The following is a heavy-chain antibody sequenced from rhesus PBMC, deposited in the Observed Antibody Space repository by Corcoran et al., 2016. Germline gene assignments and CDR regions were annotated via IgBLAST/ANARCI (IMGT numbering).Heavy chain of an antibody. Sequence: QVQLQESGPGLVNPSAPLSLTCAVSGSSFSHSWLSWFRHPPGQGLEWIGDINGNSGSTYYNSSLKSRVAISKDASKNQFSLKLTAVTVADTAVYCCARGDCSIPYGATDYWGQGVLVTVSS. CDR1: GSSFSHSW. D-gene: IGHD2-15*01. CDR3: ARGDCSIPYGATDY. J-gene: IGHJ4*01. CDR2: INGNSGST. V-gene: IGHV4-80*01.